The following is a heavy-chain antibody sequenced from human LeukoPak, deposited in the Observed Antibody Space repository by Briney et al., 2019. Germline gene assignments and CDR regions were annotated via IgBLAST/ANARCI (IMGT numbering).Heavy chain of an antibody. J-gene: IGHJ4*02. CDR2: IYHNGNT. Sequence: PSETLSLTCAVSGHSIRSDYYWGWIRQPPGKGLEWIGCIYHNGNTYYSPSLEGRVTISVDTPKNQFSLKLRSVTAAATAVYYCARASPADTFGLWIDFWGQGTLVTVSS. D-gene: IGHD5-18*01. V-gene: IGHV4-38-2*01. CDR3: ARASPADTFGLWIDF. CDR1: GHSIRSDYY.